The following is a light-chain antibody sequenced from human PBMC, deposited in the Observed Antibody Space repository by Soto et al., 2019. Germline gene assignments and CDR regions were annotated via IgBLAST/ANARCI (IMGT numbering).Light chain of an antibody. CDR2: TAS. CDR3: QLYSAYAFT. CDR1: QDIANY. V-gene: IGKV1-16*01. Sequence: QMTQSPSSLSASVGDRVTITCRPSQDIANYLAWFQQKSGKAPKSLIYTASNLHDGVPSRFSGRKCGTDFTLTITGLQPEDFATYYCQLYSAYAFTFGPGTTVDIK. J-gene: IGKJ3*01.